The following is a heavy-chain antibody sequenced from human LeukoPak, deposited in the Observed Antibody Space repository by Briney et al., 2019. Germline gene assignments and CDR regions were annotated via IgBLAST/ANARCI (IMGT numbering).Heavy chain of an antibody. CDR3: AKDPMIRQIYYYYYMDV. CDR1: GYTLTELS. Sequence: SCKVSGYTLTELSMTWFRQAPGKGLECVSTINGNGDHSYYADSVKGRFTISRDNSNNTLYLQMINLRAEDTAVYYCAKDPMIRQIYYYYYMDVWGKGTTVTVSS. J-gene: IGHJ6*03. V-gene: IGHV3-23*01. CDR2: INGNGDHS. D-gene: IGHD3-10*01.